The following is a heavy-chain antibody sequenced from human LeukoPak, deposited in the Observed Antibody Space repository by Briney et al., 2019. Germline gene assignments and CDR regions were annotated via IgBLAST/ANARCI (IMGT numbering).Heavy chain of an antibody. CDR2: IYTSGST. J-gene: IGHJ3*02. D-gene: IGHD4-23*01. Sequence: PSQTLSLTCTVSGGSISSGSYYWSWLRQPGGKGLEWIGRIYTSGSTNYNPSLKSRVTSSVDTSKNQFSLKMSSVTAADTAVYYCARVGNWVPGAFDISGQGTMVTVSS. CDR3: ARVGNWVPGAFDI. CDR1: GGSISSGSYY. V-gene: IGHV4-61*02.